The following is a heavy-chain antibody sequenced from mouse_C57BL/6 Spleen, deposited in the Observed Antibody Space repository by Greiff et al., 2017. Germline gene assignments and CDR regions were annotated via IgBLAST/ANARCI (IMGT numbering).Heavy chain of an antibody. CDR2: IDPNSGGT. J-gene: IGHJ4*01. Sequence: QVQLQQPGAELVKPGASVKLSCKASGYTFTSYWMHWVKQRPGRGLEWIGRIDPNSGGTKYNEKFKSKATLTVDKPSSTAYMQLSSLTSEDSAVYYGAFYYGSSLYYAMDYWGQGTSVTVSS. CDR3: AFYYGSSLYYAMDY. D-gene: IGHD1-1*01. V-gene: IGHV1-72*01. CDR1: GYTFTSYW.